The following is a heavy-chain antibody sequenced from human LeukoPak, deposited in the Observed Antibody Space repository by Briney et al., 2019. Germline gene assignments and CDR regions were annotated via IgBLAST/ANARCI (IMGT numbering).Heavy chain of an antibody. CDR1: GYTLTELS. V-gene: IGHV1-46*01. D-gene: IGHD4-23*01. CDR3: ARESSDTVVIPNYFDY. Sequence: ASVKVSCKVSGYTLTELSMHWVRQAPGQGLEWMGIINPSGGSTSYAQKFQGRVTMTRDTSTSTVYMELSSLRSEDTAVYYCARESSDTVVIPNYFDYWGQGTLVTVSS. CDR2: INPSGGST. J-gene: IGHJ4*02.